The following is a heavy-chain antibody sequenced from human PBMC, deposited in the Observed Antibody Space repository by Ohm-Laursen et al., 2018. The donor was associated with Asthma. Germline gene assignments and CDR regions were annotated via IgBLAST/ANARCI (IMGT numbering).Heavy chain of an antibody. CDR1: GFTFSSYG. D-gene: IGHD6-13*01. CDR2: ISYDGSNK. V-gene: IGHV3-30*03. J-gene: IGHJ4*02. Sequence: LRLSCAASGFTFSSYGMHWVRQAPGKGLEWVAVISYDGSNKYYADSVKGRFTISRDNSKNTLYLQMNSLRAEDTAVYYCARASWEGSSSDNFDYWGQGTLVTVSS. CDR3: ARASWEGSSSDNFDY.